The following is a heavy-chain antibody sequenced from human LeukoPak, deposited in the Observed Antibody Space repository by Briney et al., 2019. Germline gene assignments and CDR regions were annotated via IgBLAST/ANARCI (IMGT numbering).Heavy chain of an antibody. CDR1: VFTFSSYA. CDR2: ISGSGGST. CDR3: AKVLVRSGGWFDP. Sequence: PRGSLRLSCAASVFTFSSYAMSWVPQAPGQGLGWVSDISGSGGSTYYADSVKGRFTISRDNSKNTLSLQMNSLRPEDTAVYYCAKVLVRSGGWFDPWGQGTLVTVSS. J-gene: IGHJ5*02. D-gene: IGHD3-16*01. V-gene: IGHV3-23*01.